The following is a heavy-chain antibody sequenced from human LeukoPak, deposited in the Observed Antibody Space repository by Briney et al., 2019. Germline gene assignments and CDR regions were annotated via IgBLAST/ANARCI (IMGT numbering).Heavy chain of an antibody. CDR2: TIPIFGTA. CDR1: GGTFSSYA. Sequence: GASVKVSCKASGGTFSSYAISWVRQAPGQGLEWMGGTIPIFGTANYAQKFQGRVTITADESTSTAYMELSSLRSEDTAVYYCARDQAPYSSSFPYNWFDPWGQGTLVTVSS. D-gene: IGHD6-13*01. CDR3: ARDQAPYSSSFPYNWFDP. V-gene: IGHV1-69*13. J-gene: IGHJ5*02.